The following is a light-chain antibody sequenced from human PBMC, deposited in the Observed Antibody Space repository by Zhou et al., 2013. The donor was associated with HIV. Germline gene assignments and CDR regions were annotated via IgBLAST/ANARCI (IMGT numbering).Light chain of an antibody. Sequence: IQMTQSPSSLSASVGDRVTITCRASEGIRNDLAWFLQKPGKAPKRLISGAFSLQTGVPSRFSGSGSGTEFTLTISSLQPEDFATYYCLQDHNYPYTFGQGTKLEIK. CDR1: EGIRND. CDR2: GAF. CDR3: LQDHNYPYT. V-gene: IGKV1-6*01. J-gene: IGKJ2*01.